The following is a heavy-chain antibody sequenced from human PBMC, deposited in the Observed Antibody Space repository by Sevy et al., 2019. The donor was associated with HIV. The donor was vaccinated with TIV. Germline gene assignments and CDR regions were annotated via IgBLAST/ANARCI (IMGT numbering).Heavy chain of an antibody. CDR2: MNPESGDT. Sequence: ASVKVSCKASGYTFTNYDINWVRQATGHGLEWMGRMNPESGDTGYAQKFQGRVTMTRDTSIGTDYMELNSLRSEDSAVYYCTRSRPLLYMSSSRPFDYWGQGTLVTVSS. CDR3: TRSRPLLYMSSSRPFDY. V-gene: IGHV1-8*02. D-gene: IGHD1-26*01. J-gene: IGHJ4*02. CDR1: GYTFTNYD.